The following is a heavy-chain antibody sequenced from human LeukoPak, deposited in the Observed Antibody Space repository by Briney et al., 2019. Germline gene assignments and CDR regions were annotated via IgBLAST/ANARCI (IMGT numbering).Heavy chain of an antibody. J-gene: IGHJ4*02. D-gene: IGHD2-2*02. CDR2: ISSSSSHI. CDR1: GFTLSSYS. CDR3: ANTILTGAL. Sequence: GGSLRLSCAVSGFTLSSYSMNWVRQAPGKGVEWVSSISSSSSHIYYADSVKGRFTISRDNAKNSLYLQMNSLRAEDTAVYYCANTILTGALWGQGTLVTVSS. V-gene: IGHV3-21*01.